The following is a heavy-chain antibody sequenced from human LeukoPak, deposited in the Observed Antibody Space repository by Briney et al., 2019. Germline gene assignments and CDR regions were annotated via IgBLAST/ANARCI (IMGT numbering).Heavy chain of an antibody. Sequence: PGGSLRLSCAASGYTFTAYYVHWVRQAPGQGLEWMGWINPNTGGTNYAQKFQGRVTMTKDTSINAAYMELNKLTSDDTAVYYCGRGNKSFDPWGQGTLVTVSS. J-gene: IGHJ5*02. V-gene: IGHV1-2*02. CDR1: GYTFTAYY. CDR3: GRGNKSFDP. CDR2: INPNTGGT.